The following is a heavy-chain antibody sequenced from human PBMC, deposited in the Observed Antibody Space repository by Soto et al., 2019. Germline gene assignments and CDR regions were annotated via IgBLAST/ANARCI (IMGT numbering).Heavy chain of an antibody. D-gene: IGHD3-22*01. CDR1: GDSVSTNSAT. CDR3: VREKYSDSSGYLN. Sequence: SQTLSLTCAISGDSVSTNSATWDWIRQSPSRGLEWLGRTYYRSKWYNDYADSVKGRFTISRDNAKNSLYLQMNSLTAEDTAVYYCVREKYSDSSGYLNWGQGTLVTVSS. CDR2: TYYRSKWYN. V-gene: IGHV6-1*01. J-gene: IGHJ4*02.